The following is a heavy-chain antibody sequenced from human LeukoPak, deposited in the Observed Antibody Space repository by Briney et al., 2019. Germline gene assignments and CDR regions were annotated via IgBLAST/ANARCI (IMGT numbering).Heavy chain of an antibody. CDR3: ARDKLYAQPNNWFDP. V-gene: IGHV7-4-1*02. J-gene: IGHJ5*02. CDR2: INTNTGNP. D-gene: IGHD2-8*01. Sequence: ASVKVSCKASGYTFTSYAMNWVRQAPGQGLEWMGWINTNTGNPTYAQGFTGRFVFSLDTSVSTAYLQISSLKAEGTAVYYCARDKLYAQPNNWFDPWGQGTLVTVSS. CDR1: GYTFTSYA.